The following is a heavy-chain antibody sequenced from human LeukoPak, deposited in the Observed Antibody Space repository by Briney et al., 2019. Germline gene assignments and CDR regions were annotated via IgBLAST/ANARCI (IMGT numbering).Heavy chain of an antibody. CDR3: AGVYGDYVVDY. CDR2: ISSDGSNK. CDR1: GFTFSSCA. V-gene: IGHV3-30-3*01. Sequence: PGGSLRLSRAASGFTFSSCAMHWVRQAPGKGLEWVAVISSDGSNKFYSDSVKGRFTISRDNSKNTLYLQMNSLRVEDTAVYYCAGVYGDYVVDYWGQGTLVTVSS. J-gene: IGHJ4*02. D-gene: IGHD4-17*01.